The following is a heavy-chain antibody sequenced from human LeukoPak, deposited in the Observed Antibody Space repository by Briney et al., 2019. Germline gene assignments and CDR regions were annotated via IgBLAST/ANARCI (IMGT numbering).Heavy chain of an antibody. CDR3: ARSIDYGGEYYFDY. D-gene: IGHD4-23*01. CDR2: IYYSEST. J-gene: IGHJ4*02. CDR1: VGSISSYY. Sequence: SETLSLTCTVSVGSISSYYWSWIRQPPRKGLEWIGYIYYSESTNYNPSLKSRVTISVDTSKNQFSLKLSSVTAADTAVYYCARSIDYGGEYYFDYWGQGTLVTVSS. V-gene: IGHV4-59*01.